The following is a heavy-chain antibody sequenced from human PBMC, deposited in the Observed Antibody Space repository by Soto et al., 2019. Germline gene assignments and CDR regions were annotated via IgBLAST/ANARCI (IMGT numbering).Heavy chain of an antibody. D-gene: IGHD4-4*01. Sequence: SVKVSCKASGGTFSSYTISWVRQAPGQGLEWMGRIIPILGIANYAQKFQGRVTITADKSTSTAYMELSSLRSEDTAVYYCARSVTRPYSNYGLAYWGQGTLVTVSS. CDR1: GGTFSSYT. J-gene: IGHJ4*02. CDR3: ARSVTRPYSNYGLAY. CDR2: IIPILGIA. V-gene: IGHV1-69*02.